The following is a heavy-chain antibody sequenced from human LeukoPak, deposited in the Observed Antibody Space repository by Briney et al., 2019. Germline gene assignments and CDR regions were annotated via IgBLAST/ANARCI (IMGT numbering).Heavy chain of an antibody. CDR2: ISGSGSNT. V-gene: IGHV3-23*01. Sequence: PGGSLRLSCKASGFTFSNYAMNWVRRAPGKGLEWVSAISGSGSNTYYAYSVKGRFTISRDNSINSLYLQMNSLRAEDTAVYYCAKSQREACCYGMDVWGQGTTVTVSS. J-gene: IGHJ6*02. CDR3: AKSQREACCYGMDV. D-gene: IGHD1-26*01. CDR1: GFTFSNYA.